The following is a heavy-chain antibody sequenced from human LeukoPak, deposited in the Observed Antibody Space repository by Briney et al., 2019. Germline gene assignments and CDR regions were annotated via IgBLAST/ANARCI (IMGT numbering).Heavy chain of an antibody. D-gene: IGHD5-24*01. J-gene: IGHJ4*02. CDR1: GFTFTSSA. Sequence: SVKVSCKASGFTFTSSAMQWARQARGQRLEWIGWIVVGSGNTNYAQKFQERVTITRDMSTSTAYMGLSSLRSEDTAVYYCAALGATISEGLNWGQGTLVTVSS. V-gene: IGHV1-58*02. CDR3: AALGATISEGLN. CDR2: IVVGSGNT.